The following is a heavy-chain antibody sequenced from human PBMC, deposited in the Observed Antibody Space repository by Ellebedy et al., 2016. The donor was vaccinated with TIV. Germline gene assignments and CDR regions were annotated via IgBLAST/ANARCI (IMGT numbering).Heavy chain of an antibody. V-gene: IGHV4-4*07. CDR2: IYSNGRT. Sequence: MPSETLSLTCTVSGGSISSYYWSWIRQPAGKGLAWIGRIYSNGRTNYNPSLKSRVTMSVDTSKNQFSLNLTSVTAADTAVYYCARVPPSGTYYGSFDIWGQGTMVTVSS. J-gene: IGHJ3*02. CDR3: ARVPPSGTYYGSFDI. D-gene: IGHD1-26*01. CDR1: GGSISSYY.